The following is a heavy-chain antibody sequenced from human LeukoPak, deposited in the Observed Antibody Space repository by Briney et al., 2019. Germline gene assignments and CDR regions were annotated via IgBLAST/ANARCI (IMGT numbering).Heavy chain of an antibody. CDR1: GFTFSSYG. D-gene: IGHD3-22*01. CDR3: XXXXXXXYYYDSSGYYHPILYFDY. J-gene: IGHJ4*02. V-gene: IGHV3-30*02. Sequence: HPGGSLRLSCAASGFTFSSYGMHWVRQAPGKGLEWVAFIRYDGSNKYYADSVKGRFTISRDNSKNTLYLQMNSLRAEDTAVYYXXXXXXXXYYYDSSGYYHPILYFDYWGQGTLVTVSS. CDR2: IRYDGSNK.